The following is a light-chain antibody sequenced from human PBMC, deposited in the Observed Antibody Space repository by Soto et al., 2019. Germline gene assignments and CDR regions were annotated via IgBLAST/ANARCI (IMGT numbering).Light chain of an antibody. J-gene: IGKJ1*01. V-gene: IGKV1-5*03. CDR1: QIISSW. Sequence: DIQMTQSPSTLSASVGDRVTITCRASQIISSWLAWYQQKPGKAPKLLIYKASNLESGVPSRFSGSGSVTEFTLTISSLQPDDFATYYCQQYSTYSWTFGQGTQVEIK. CDR2: KAS. CDR3: QQYSTYSWT.